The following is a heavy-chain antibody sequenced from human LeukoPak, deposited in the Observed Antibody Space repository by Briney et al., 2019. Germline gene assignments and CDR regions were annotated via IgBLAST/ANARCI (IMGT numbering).Heavy chain of an antibody. Sequence: ASVKVSCKASGYTFTGKFIHWVRQAPGQGLEWMGWIDPNSGGTDYAQKFRGRVTMTRDTSTSTAYMDLSSLISDDTAVYYCARDREGLAYFDYWGQGTLVTVSS. J-gene: IGHJ4*02. CDR1: GYTFTGKF. D-gene: IGHD3/OR15-3a*01. CDR2: IDPNSGGT. V-gene: IGHV1-2*02. CDR3: ARDREGLAYFDY.